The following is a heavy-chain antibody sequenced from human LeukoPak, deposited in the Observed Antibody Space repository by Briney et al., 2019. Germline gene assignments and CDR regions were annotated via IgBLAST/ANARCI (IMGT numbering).Heavy chain of an antibody. J-gene: IGHJ3*02. D-gene: IGHD2-2*01. CDR3: ARGGARPAAPRRGCAFDI. V-gene: IGHV4-59*12. CDR2: IYYSGST. Sequence: SETLSLTCTVSGGSISSYYWSWIRQPPGKGLEWIGYIYYSGSTNYNPSLKSRGTISVETSNTKSSLKLSSVTAADTAVYYSARGGARPAAPRRGCAFDIWGQGTMVTVSS. CDR1: GGSISSYY.